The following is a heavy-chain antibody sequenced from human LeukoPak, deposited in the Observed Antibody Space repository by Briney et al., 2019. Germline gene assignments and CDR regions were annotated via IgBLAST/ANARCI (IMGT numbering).Heavy chain of an antibody. D-gene: IGHD3-10*01. CDR3: AKDQAYNTPSFDY. V-gene: IGHV3-11*05. J-gene: IGHJ4*02. Sequence: GGSLRLSCAASGFSFSDYYMSWIRQAPGKGLEWLSYISSSSSYTNYADSVKGRFTISRDNAKNSLNLQMDSLRAEDTAVYYCAKDQAYNTPSFDYWGQGTLVTVSS. CDR1: GFSFSDYY. CDR2: ISSSSSYT.